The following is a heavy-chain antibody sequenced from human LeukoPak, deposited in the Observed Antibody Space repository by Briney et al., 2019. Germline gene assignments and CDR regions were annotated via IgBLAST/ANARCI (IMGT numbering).Heavy chain of an antibody. V-gene: IGHV3-15*01. CDR1: GFTFSNAW. J-gene: IGHJ4*02. D-gene: IGHD2-21*02. CDR3: TTEDIVVVTATFDY. Sequence: GGSLRLSCAASGFTFSNAWMSWVRQAPGKGLEWVGRIKSKTDGGTTDYAAPVKGRFTISRDDSKNTLYLQMNSLKTEDTAVYYCTTEDIVVVTATFDYWGQGTLVTVSS. CDR2: IKSKTDGGTT.